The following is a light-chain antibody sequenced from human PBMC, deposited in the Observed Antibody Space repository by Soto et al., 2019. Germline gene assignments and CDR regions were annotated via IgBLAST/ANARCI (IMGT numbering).Light chain of an antibody. J-gene: IGLJ1*01. CDR1: SSDVGGYNY. CDR2: EVN. Sequence: QSVLTQPPSASGSPGQSVTISCTGTSSDVGGYNYVSWYQQHPGKAPELMIYEVNKRPSGVPDRFSGSKSGDSASLTVSGLQAEDEADYYCSSYAGSDNFVFGTGTKLTVL. V-gene: IGLV2-8*01. CDR3: SSYAGSDNFV.